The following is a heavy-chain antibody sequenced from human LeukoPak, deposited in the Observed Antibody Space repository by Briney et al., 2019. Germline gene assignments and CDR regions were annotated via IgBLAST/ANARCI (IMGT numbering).Heavy chain of an antibody. CDR3: TRSDY. Sequence: GGSLRLSCAASGFTFSIFEMNSVRQAPGKGLEWVSYISSGGSTIYYADSVKGRFTISRDNAENSLYLQMNSLRAEDTAVYYCTRSDYWGQGTLVTVSS. CDR2: ISSGGSTI. CDR1: GFTFSIFE. V-gene: IGHV3-48*03. J-gene: IGHJ4*02.